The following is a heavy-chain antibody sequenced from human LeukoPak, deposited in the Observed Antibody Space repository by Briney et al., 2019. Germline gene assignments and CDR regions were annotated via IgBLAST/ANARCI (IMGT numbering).Heavy chain of an antibody. V-gene: IGHV3-30-3*01. CDR3: ARETSDWYFDL. Sequence: PGGSLRLSCGASGFTFSSYWMTWVRQAPGKGLEWVAVISYDGSNKYSADSVKGRFTISRDNSKNTLYLQMNSLRAEDTAVWYCARETSDWYFDLWGRGTLVTVSS. CDR2: ISYDGSNK. J-gene: IGHJ2*01. CDR1: GFTFSSYW.